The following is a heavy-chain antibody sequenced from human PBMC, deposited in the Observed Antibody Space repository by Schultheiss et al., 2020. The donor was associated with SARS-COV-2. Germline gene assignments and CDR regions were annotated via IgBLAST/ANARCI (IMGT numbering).Heavy chain of an antibody. J-gene: IGHJ4*02. CDR1: GNTFTRYA. Sequence: ASVKVSCKASGNTFTRYAMYWVRQAPGQRLEWMGWINAGNGNTKYSQKFQGRVTITRDTSASTAYMELSSLRSEDTAVYYCASQQENDSSFDYWGQGTLVTVSS. V-gene: IGHV1-3*01. CDR2: INAGNGNT. CDR3: ASQQENDSSFDY. D-gene: IGHD3-22*01.